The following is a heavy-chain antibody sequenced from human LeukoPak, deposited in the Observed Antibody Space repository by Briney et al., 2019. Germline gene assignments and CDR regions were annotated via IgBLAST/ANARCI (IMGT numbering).Heavy chain of an antibody. CDR2: ISGSGGST. J-gene: IGHJ4*02. Sequence: TGGSLRLSCADPGFTFSNYAMSWVRQAPGKGLEWVSAISGSGGSTYYADSVKGRFTISRDNSKNTLYLQMNSLRAEDTAVYYCTSGVVPAAMPKLLRFDYWGQGTLVTVSS. CDR3: TSGVVPAAMPKLLRFDY. CDR1: GFTFSNYA. V-gene: IGHV3-23*01. D-gene: IGHD2-2*01.